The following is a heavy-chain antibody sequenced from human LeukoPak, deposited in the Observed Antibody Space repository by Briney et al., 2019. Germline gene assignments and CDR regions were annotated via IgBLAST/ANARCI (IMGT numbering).Heavy chain of an antibody. CDR1: GYTFTGYY. Sequence: ASVNVSCKASGYTFTGYYMHWVRQAPGQGLEWMGWINPNSGGTNYAQKFQGRVTMTRDTSISTAYMELRSLRSDDTAVYYCARVPVLLWFGELFSLNAFDIWGQGTMVTVSS. D-gene: IGHD3-10*01. J-gene: IGHJ3*02. CDR3: ARVPVLLWFGELFSLNAFDI. CDR2: INPNSGGT. V-gene: IGHV1-2*02.